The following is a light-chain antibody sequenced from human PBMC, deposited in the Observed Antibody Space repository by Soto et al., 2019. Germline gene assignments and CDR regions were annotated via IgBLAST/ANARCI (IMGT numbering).Light chain of an antibody. Sequence: QSALTQPASVSGSPGQSITISCTGTSNDIGVFNYVSWYQQHPGKAPKLIIYEVSSRPSGVSNRFSSSKSGNTASLTISGLQSEDEGDYYCSSYIRSSLYVFGIGTKVTVL. CDR1: SNDIGVFNY. CDR2: EVS. CDR3: SSYIRSSLYV. V-gene: IGLV2-14*01. J-gene: IGLJ1*01.